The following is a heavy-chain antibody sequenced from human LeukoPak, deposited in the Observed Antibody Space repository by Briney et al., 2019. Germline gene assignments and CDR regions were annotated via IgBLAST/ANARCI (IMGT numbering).Heavy chain of an antibody. CDR1: GFTFSNYS. CDR3: ARGGAGTSPY. Sequence: PGGSLRLSCAASGFTFSNYSMTWFRQAPGKGLEWVSYISSSSSAMYYADSVKGRFTISRDNAKKLLSLQMNSLRVEDTATYYCARGGAGTSPYWGQGTLVTVSS. J-gene: IGHJ4*02. D-gene: IGHD2-2*01. V-gene: IGHV3-48*01. CDR2: ISSSSSAM.